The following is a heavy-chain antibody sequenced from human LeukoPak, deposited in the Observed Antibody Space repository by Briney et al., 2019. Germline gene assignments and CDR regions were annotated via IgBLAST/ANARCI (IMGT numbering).Heavy chain of an antibody. CDR3: ARGDYSSNGQIYYSGMDV. V-gene: IGHV4-34*01. CDR1: GGSFSGYY. J-gene: IGHJ6*02. CDR2: INHTGGT. Sequence: PSETLSLTCAVYGGSFSGYYWSWVRLFPAKGLEWIGEINHTGGTNYNPSLNSRVTISIDASKSQVSLTVNSVTAADTAVYYCARGDYSSNGQIYYSGMDVWGQGTTVTVSS. D-gene: IGHD4-11*01.